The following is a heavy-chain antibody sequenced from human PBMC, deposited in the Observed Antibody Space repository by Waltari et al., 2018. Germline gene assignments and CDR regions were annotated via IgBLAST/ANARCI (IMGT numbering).Heavy chain of an antibody. CDR3: AASPTIFGVVIDSHFDY. V-gene: IGHV3-23*01. Sequence: EVQLLESGGGLVQPGGSLRLSCAASGFTFSSYAMSWVRRAPGRGLEWVSAISGNGGSTYYADSVKGRFTIARDNSKNTLYLQMNSLRAEDTAVYYCAASPTIFGVVIDSHFDYWGQGTLVTVSS. CDR1: GFTFSSYA. D-gene: IGHD3-3*01. CDR2: ISGNGGST. J-gene: IGHJ4*02.